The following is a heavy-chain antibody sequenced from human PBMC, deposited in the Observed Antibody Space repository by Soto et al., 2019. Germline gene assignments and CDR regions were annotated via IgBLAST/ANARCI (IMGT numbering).Heavy chain of an antibody. CDR1: GFTLSSYG. V-gene: IGHV3-30*18. CDR2: ISYDGKVA. D-gene: IGHD1-1*01. Sequence: QVQLVESGGGVVQPGRSLRLSFAASGFTLSSYGMHCVRQAPGKGLEWVTVISYDGKVAYYADSVKGRFTISRDNSKNTLYLQMNSLRTEDTAMYYCAKEGPITNWYFDYWGQGTLVTVSS. J-gene: IGHJ4*02. CDR3: AKEGPITNWYFDY.